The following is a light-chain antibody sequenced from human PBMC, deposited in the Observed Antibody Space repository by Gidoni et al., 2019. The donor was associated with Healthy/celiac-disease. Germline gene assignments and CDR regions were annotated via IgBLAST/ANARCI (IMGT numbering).Light chain of an antibody. V-gene: IGKV3-15*01. J-gene: IGKJ4*01. CDR1: QSVNRN. CDR3: QQYNDWPPTT. CDR2: GAS. Sequence: EVVMTQSPATLSVSPGERATLSCRASQSVNRNLAWYQQKSGQPPRLLIHGASTRATGIPARFSGSGSGREFTLTISSLQTEDFAVYYCQQYNDWPPTTFGGGTKVEIK.